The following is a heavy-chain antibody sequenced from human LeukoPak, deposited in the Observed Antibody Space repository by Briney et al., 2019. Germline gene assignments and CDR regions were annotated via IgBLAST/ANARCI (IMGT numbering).Heavy chain of an antibody. Sequence: ASVKVSCKASAGTFSSYAISWVRQAPGQGLEWMGIINPSGGSTSYAQKFQGRVTMTRDTSTSTVYMELSSLRSEDTAVYYCAREGRQGYFDYWGQGTLVTVSS. CDR2: INPSGGST. J-gene: IGHJ4*02. CDR1: AGTFSSYA. CDR3: AREGRQGYFDY. V-gene: IGHV1-46*01.